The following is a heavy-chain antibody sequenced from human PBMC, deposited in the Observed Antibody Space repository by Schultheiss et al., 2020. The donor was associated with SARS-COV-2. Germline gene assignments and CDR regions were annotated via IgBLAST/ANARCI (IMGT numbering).Heavy chain of an antibody. CDR1: GGSISSYY. CDR2: IYYSGST. V-gene: IGHV4-59*12. J-gene: IGHJ6*03. Sequence: SETLSLTCTVSGGSISSYYWSWIRQPPGKGLEWIGYIYYSGSTYYNPSLKSRVTISVDTSKNQFSLKLSSVTAADTAVYYCARETKYYDFWSGYSLYYYYYYMDVWGKGTTVTVSS. CDR3: ARETKYYDFWSGYSLYYYYYYMDV. D-gene: IGHD3-3*01.